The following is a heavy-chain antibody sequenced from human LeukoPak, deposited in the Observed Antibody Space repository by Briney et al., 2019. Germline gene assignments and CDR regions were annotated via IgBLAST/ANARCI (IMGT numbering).Heavy chain of an antibody. Sequence: PGGSLRLSCAASGFTFSTNAMSWVRQAPGKGLEWVSTISDNGGSTYYADSMKGRFTISRDNSKNTLYLQMNSLRAEDTAVYYCAKDVSSFIDASLIWGQGTMVTVSS. V-gene: IGHV3-23*01. CDR3: AKDVSSFIDASLI. CDR1: GFTFSTNA. J-gene: IGHJ3*02. CDR2: ISDNGGST. D-gene: IGHD2-8*01.